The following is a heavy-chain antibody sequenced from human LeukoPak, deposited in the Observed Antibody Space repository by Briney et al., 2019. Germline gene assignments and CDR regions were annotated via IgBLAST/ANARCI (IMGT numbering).Heavy chain of an antibody. CDR3: VKEPAPYSLGDA. CDR2: VWDNGINK. J-gene: IGHJ6*04. V-gene: IGHV3-33*06. D-gene: IGHD3-16*01. Sequence: GGSLKLSCAASGFTFSRYGMHWVRQAPGKGLEWVAVVWDNGINKFYADSMKGRFTISRDNSKHTLSLHMNSLRAEDTAVYYCVKEPAPYSLGDAWGKGTTVTVSS. CDR1: GFTFSRYG.